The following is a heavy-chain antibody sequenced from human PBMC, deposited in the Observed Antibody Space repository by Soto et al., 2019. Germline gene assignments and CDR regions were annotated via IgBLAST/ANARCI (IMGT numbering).Heavy chain of an antibody. CDR1: GYTLTELS. J-gene: IGHJ4*02. Sequence: ASVNVSCKVSGYTLTELSMHWVRQAPGKGLEWMGGFDPEDGETIYAQKFQGRVTMTEDTSTDTAYMELSSLRSEDTAVYYCATQIWPVYGSGSYWISDYWGQGTLVTVSS. CDR3: ATQIWPVYGSGSYWISDY. CDR2: FDPEDGET. V-gene: IGHV1-24*01. D-gene: IGHD3-10*01.